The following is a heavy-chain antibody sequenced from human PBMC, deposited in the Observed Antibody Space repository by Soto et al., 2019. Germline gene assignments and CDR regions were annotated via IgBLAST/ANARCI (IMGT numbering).Heavy chain of an antibody. CDR2: ISPYNDYT. CDR1: GYTFIRYG. Sequence: QVQLVESAAEVKKPGSSVKVTCKASGYTFIRYGITWVRQAPEKGHEWVGWISPYNDYTEYAQKFHGRVTMTTDTPSRTVTMAVRSLRSDDTAVYYCARRGYFDNFRKKLIYSGLDIGGQGTTVTV. J-gene: IGHJ6*02. D-gene: IGHD3-9*01. V-gene: IGHV1-18*01. CDR3: ARRGYFDNFRKKLIYSGLDI.